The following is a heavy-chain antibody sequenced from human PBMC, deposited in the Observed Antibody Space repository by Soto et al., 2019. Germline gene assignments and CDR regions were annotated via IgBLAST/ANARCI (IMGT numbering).Heavy chain of an antibody. CDR3: AKDIMRGGAVPFYFYYGMDV. D-gene: IGHD2-8*01. Sequence: PGGSLRLSCAASGFTLRTYAMHWVRQAPGKGLEWVALASQDGDNKFYVDSVKGRFTISRDNSRNTLYLQMNSLRADDTAVYYCAKDIMRGGAVPFYFYYGMDVWGQGTTVTVSS. CDR2: ASQDGDNK. CDR1: GFTLRTYA. J-gene: IGHJ6*02. V-gene: IGHV3-30*18.